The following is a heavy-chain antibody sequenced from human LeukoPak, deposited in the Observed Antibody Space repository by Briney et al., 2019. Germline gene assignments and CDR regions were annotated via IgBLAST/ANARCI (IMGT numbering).Heavy chain of an antibody. CDR2: ISGGGGST. CDR3: AKGLWVPAADNWFDP. D-gene: IGHD2-2*01. Sequence: GGSLRLSCEASGFSFRSYTTNWVRQAPGKGLEWVSSISGGGGSTSYAGSVKGRFTISRDHSKQTVYLQMNSLRVDDTAVYYCAKGLWVPAADNWFDPWGQGTLVSVSS. J-gene: IGHJ5*02. CDR1: GFSFRSYT. V-gene: IGHV3-23*01.